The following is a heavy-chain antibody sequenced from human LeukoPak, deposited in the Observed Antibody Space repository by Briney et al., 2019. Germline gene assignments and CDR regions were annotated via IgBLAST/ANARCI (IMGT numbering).Heavy chain of an antibody. J-gene: IGHJ4*02. Sequence: SETLSLTCAVYGRSFSGYYWSWIRQPPGKGLEWIGEINHSGSTNYNPSLKSRVTISVDTSKNQFSLKLSSVTAADTAVYYCARGGGYSYGPNHFDYWGQGTLVTVSS. D-gene: IGHD5-18*01. V-gene: IGHV4-34*01. CDR2: INHSGST. CDR1: GRSFSGYY. CDR3: ARGGGYSYGPNHFDY.